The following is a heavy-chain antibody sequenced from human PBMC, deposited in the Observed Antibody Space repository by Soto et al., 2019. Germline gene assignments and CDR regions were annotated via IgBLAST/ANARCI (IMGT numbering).Heavy chain of an antibody. Sequence: EVQLVESGGGLVQPGGSLRLSCAASGFTFSSYSMNWVRQAPGKGLEWVSNISSSSSTIYYADSVKGRFTISRDNAKNSLYLQMNSLRDEDTAVYYCARDIVVVVAATPDYYYYYGMDVWGQGTTVTVSS. D-gene: IGHD2-15*01. V-gene: IGHV3-48*02. CDR2: ISSSSSTI. J-gene: IGHJ6*02. CDR3: ARDIVVVVAATPDYYYYYGMDV. CDR1: GFTFSSYS.